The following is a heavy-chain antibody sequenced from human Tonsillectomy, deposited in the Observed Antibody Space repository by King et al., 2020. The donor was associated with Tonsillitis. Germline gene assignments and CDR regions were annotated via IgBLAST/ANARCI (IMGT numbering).Heavy chain of an antibody. CDR3: PRLRDYGDYRFDL. J-gene: IGHJ5*02. D-gene: IGHD4-17*01. CDR1: GFTFSGSA. Sequence: VQLVESGGGLVQPGGSLKLSCAASGFTFSGSAIHWVRQASGKGLEWVGRIKGKTQSYATEYSASVKGSFTISRDDSDNTAYLQMYNLQSEDTAVYYCPRLRDYGDYRFDLWGQGTLVTVPS. V-gene: IGHV3-73*01. CDR2: IKGKTQSYAT.